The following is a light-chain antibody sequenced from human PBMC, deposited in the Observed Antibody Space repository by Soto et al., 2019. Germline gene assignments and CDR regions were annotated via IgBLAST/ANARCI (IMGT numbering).Light chain of an antibody. J-gene: IGLJ1*01. CDR2: EGD. CDR3: CSFARSPTFYV. V-gene: IGLV2-23*01. Sequence: QSALTQPASVSGSPGQSITISCSGTSSDVGSSNLVSWYQQHPGKAPKLIIFEGDRRPSGVSGRFSGSKSGNTASLTISGLQAEDEADYSCCSFARSPTFYVSVPGTKVHVL. CDR1: SSDVGSSNL.